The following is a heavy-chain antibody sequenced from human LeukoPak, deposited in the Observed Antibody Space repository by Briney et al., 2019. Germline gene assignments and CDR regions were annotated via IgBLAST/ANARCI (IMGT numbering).Heavy chain of an antibody. D-gene: IGHD6-13*01. CDR3: AKDISPNDNSWSGTDY. Sequence: GASVTVSCKASGYTFTGYYMHWVRQAPGQGLEWMGWINPNSGGTNYAQKFQGRVTMTRDTSISTAYMELSRLRSDDTAVFYCAKDISPNDNSWSGTDYWGQGTLVTVSS. V-gene: IGHV1-2*02. J-gene: IGHJ4*02. CDR2: INPNSGGT. CDR1: GYTFTGYY.